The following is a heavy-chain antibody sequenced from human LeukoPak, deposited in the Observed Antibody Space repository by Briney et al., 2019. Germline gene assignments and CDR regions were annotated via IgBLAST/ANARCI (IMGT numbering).Heavy chain of an antibody. CDR1: GYTFTSYG. Sequence: ASVKVPCKASGYTFTSYGISWVRQAPGQGLEWMGWISAYNGNTNYAQKLQGRVTMTTDTSTSTAYMELRSLRSDDTAVYYCARIIAAAGHYALDYWGQGTLVTVSS. J-gene: IGHJ4*02. CDR3: ARIIAAAGHYALDY. D-gene: IGHD6-13*01. CDR2: ISAYNGNT. V-gene: IGHV1-18*01.